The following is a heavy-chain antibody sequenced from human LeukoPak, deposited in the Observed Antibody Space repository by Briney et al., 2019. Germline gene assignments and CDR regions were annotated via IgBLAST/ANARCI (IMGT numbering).Heavy chain of an antibody. J-gene: IGHJ3*02. CDR3: ARESCSGGSCYLGAFDI. V-gene: IGHV1-8*03. D-gene: IGHD2-15*01. Sequence: ASVKVSCTASGYTFTSYDINWVRQATGQGLEWMGWMNPNSGNTGYAQKFQGRVTITADKSTSTAYMELSSLRSEDTAVYYCARESCSGGSCYLGAFDIWGQGTMVTVSS. CDR2: MNPNSGNT. CDR1: GYTFTSYD.